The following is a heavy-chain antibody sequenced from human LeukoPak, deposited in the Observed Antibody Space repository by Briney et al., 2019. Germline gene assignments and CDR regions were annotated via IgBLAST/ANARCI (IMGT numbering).Heavy chain of an antibody. Sequence: SETLSLTCAVYGGSFSGYYWSWIRQPPGKGLEWIGEINHSGSTNYNPSLKSRVTISVDTSKNQSSLKLSSVTAADTAVYYCARRGNGKNDYVWVSYRYTEYYFDYWGQGTLVTVSS. J-gene: IGHJ4*02. CDR3: ARRGNGKNDYVWVSYRYTEYYFDY. CDR2: INHSGST. CDR1: GGSFSGYY. V-gene: IGHV4-34*01. D-gene: IGHD3-16*02.